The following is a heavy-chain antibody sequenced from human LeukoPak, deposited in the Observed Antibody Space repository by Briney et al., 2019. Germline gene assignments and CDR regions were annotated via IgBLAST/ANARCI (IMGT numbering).Heavy chain of an antibody. Sequence: GRSLRLSCAASGFTFDDYAMHWVRQAPGKGLEWVSGISWNSGSIGYADSVKGRFTISRDNAKNSLYLQMNSLRAEDTAVYYCARDNSVGDTAWWFDPWGQGTLVTVSS. CDR2: ISWNSGSI. CDR1: GFTFDDYA. CDR3: ARDNSVGDTAWWFDP. D-gene: IGHD1-26*01. V-gene: IGHV3-9*01. J-gene: IGHJ5*02.